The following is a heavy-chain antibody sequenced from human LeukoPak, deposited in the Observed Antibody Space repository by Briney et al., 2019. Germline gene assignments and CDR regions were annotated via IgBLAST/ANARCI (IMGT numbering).Heavy chain of an antibody. Sequence: SETLSLTCTVSGGSISSYYWSWIRQPAGKGLEWIGRIYTSGSTNYNPSLKSRVTMSVDTSKNQFSLMLSSVTAADTAVYYCARFGITVVRGGKYYFDYWGQGTLVTVSS. CDR3: ARFGITVVRGGKYYFDY. CDR1: GGSISSYY. D-gene: IGHD3-10*01. CDR2: IYTSGST. V-gene: IGHV4-4*07. J-gene: IGHJ4*02.